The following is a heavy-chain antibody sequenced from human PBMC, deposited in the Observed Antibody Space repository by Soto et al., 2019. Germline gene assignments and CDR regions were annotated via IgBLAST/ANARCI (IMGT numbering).Heavy chain of an antibody. CDR2: IYYSGST. CDR1: GGSISSGGYY. D-gene: IGHD3-10*01. Sequence: PSETLSLTCTVSGGSISSGGYYWSWIRQHPGKGLEWVGYIYYSGSTYYNPSLKSRVTISVDTSKNQFSLKLSSVTAADTAVYYCARVARWFGELYFDYWGQGTLVTVSS. CDR3: ARVARWFGELYFDY. J-gene: IGHJ4*02. V-gene: IGHV4-31*03.